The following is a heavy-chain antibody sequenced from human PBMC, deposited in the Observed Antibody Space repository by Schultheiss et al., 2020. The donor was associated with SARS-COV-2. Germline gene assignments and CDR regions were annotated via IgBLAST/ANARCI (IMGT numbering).Heavy chain of an antibody. CDR2: IYYSGST. CDR3: ARGLEDIVVVPAASDYYYYGMDV. V-gene: IGHV4-59*08. J-gene: IGHJ6*02. Sequence: SETLSLTCTVSGGSISSYYWSWIRQPPGKGLEWIGYIYYSGSTNYNPSLKSRVTISVDTSKNQFSLKLSSVTAADTAVYYCARGLEDIVVVPAASDYYYYGMDVWGQGTTVTVSS. D-gene: IGHD2-2*01. CDR1: GGSISSYY.